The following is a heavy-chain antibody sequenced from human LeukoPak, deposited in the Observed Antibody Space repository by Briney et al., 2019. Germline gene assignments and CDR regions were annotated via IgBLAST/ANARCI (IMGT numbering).Heavy chain of an antibody. J-gene: IGHJ5*02. Sequence: GRSLRLSCAASGFTFSSYAMHWVRQAPGKGLEWVAVIPYDGSNKYYADSVKGRFTISRDNSKNTLYLQMNSLRAEDTAVYYCARGGAARGNWFDPWGQGTLVTVSS. V-gene: IGHV3-30*04. CDR2: IPYDGSNK. D-gene: IGHD3-10*01. CDR3: ARGGAARGNWFDP. CDR1: GFTFSSYA.